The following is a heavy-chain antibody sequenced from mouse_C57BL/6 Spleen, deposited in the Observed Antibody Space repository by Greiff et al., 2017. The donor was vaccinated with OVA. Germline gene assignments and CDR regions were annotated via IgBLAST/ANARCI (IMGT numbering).Heavy chain of an antibody. V-gene: IGHV2-2*01. D-gene: IGHD3-2*02. J-gene: IGHJ4*01. CDR2: IWSGGST. CDR3: ARTAQATDYYAMDY. Sequence: VQLQQSGPGLVQPSQSLSITCTASGFSLTSYGVHWVRQSPGKGLEWLGVIWSGGSTDYNAAFISRLSISKDNSKSQVFFKMNSLQADDTAIYYCARTAQATDYYAMDYWGQGTSVTVSS. CDR1: GFSLTSYG.